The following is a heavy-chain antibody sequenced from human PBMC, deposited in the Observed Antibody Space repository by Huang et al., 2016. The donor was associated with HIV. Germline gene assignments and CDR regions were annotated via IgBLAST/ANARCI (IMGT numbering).Heavy chain of an antibody. Sequence: LRESGSRLVKTSETLSLTCTIAGTSISGTSKYWGWIRQSPGKGMEWISRIHKGGRTYCMPSLKCGVSIAVDTSHNRLVSRTMASVTAADTAVYYCASGVVVVATSRFYFEQWCGGILVTVPP. J-gene: IGHJ4*02. V-gene: IGHV4-39*02. CDR3: ASGVVVVATSRFYFEQ. CDR2: IHKGGRT. CDR1: GTSISGTSKY. D-gene: IGHD2-21*01.